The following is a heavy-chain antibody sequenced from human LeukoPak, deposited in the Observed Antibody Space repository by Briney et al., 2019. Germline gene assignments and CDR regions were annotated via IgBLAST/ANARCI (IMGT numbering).Heavy chain of an antibody. CDR3: ARARIVVVVAATRLGGWFDP. D-gene: IGHD2-15*01. Sequence: SETLSLTCAIYGRSFSGHYWSWIRQPPGKGLEWIGEINHSGSTNYNPSLKSRVTISVDTSKNQFSLKLSSVTAADTAVYYCARARIVVVVAATRLGGWFDPWGLGTLVTVSS. CDR2: INHSGST. J-gene: IGHJ5*02. CDR1: GRSFSGHY. V-gene: IGHV4-34*01.